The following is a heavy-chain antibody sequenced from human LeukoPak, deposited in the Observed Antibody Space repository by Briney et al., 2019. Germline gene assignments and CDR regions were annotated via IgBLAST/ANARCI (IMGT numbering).Heavy chain of an antibody. CDR1: GFTFNSYS. D-gene: IGHD3-10*01. CDR3: ARDEVWFGELLTDY. V-gene: IGHV3-30-3*01. CDR2: ISDDETYK. J-gene: IGHJ4*02. Sequence: GGSLRLSCAASGFTFNSYSMHWVRQAPGKGLEWVTAISDDETYKFYADSVKGRFTISRDNAKNSLYLQMNSLRAEDTAVYYCARDEVWFGELLTDYWGQGTLVTVSS.